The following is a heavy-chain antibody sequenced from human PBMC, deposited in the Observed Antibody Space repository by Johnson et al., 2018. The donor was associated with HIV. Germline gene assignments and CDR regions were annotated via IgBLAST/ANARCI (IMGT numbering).Heavy chain of an antibody. V-gene: IGHV3-7*01. CDR3: VREHRADESFDL. CDR1: GFTFSTYC. CDR2: IKPDGSDK. D-gene: IGHD1-14*01. Sequence: VQLLESGGGLVQPGGSVRLSCAASGFTFSTYCMSWVRQAPGRGLEWVASIKPDGSDKYSVASVKGRFTISRENVKNFVYLQMNSLTAGDTAVYYCVREHRADESFDLWGQGTMVTVSS. J-gene: IGHJ3*01.